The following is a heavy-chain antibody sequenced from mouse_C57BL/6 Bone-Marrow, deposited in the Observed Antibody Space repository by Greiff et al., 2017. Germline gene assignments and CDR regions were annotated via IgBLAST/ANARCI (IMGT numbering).Heavy chain of an antibody. Sequence: QVQLKQSGPELVKPGASVKLSCTASGYAFSSSWMHWVKQRPGKGLEWIGRIYPGDGDTNYNGKFKGKATLTADKSSSTAYMQLSSLTSEDSAVYFCARVDNYEFAYWGQGTLVTVSA. J-gene: IGHJ3*01. V-gene: IGHV1-82*01. CDR2: IYPGDGDT. CDR1: GYAFSSSW. D-gene: IGHD1-3*01. CDR3: ARVDNYEFAY.